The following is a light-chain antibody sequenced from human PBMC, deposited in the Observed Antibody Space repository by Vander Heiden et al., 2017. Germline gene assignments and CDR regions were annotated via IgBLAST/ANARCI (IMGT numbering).Light chain of an antibody. CDR1: QSVSSY. V-gene: IGKV3-11*01. CDR3: QQRSNWPRLT. Sequence: EIVLTQSPATLPLFPGERATLSCRASQSVSSYLAWYQQKPGQAPRLLIYDASNRATGIPARFSGSGSGTDFTLTISSLEPEDFAVYYCQQRSNWPRLTFGGGTKVEIK. CDR2: DAS. J-gene: IGKJ4*01.